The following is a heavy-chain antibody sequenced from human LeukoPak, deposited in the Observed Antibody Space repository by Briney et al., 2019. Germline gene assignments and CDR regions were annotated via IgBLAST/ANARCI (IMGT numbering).Heavy chain of an antibody. J-gene: IGHJ4*02. CDR3: ASSGGDYDPVDY. D-gene: IGHD4-17*01. V-gene: IGHV3-30-3*01. Sequence: PGGSLRLSCAASGFTFSSYAMHWVRQAPGKGLEWVAVISYDGSNKYYADSVKGRFTISRDNSKNTLYLQMNSLRAEDTAVYYCASSGGDYDPVDYWGQGTLVTVSS. CDR2: ISYDGSNK. CDR1: GFTFSSYA.